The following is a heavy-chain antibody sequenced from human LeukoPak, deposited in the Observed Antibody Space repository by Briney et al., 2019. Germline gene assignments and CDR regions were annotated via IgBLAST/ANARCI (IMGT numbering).Heavy chain of an antibody. CDR3: ARDRMDYHSYLDY. Sequence: SSETLSLTCTVSGGSISSYYWSWIRQPPGRGLEWIGYIYYSGSTNYNPSLKSRVTISVDTSKNQFSLKLSSVTAADTAVYYCARDRMDYHSYLDYWGQGTLVTVSS. V-gene: IGHV4-59*01. CDR2: IYYSGST. D-gene: IGHD3-16*01. J-gene: IGHJ4*02. CDR1: GGSISSYY.